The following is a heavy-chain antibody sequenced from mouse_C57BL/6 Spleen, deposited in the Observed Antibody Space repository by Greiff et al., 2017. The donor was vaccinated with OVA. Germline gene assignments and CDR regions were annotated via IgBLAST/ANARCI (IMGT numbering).Heavy chain of an antibody. J-gene: IGHJ3*01. CDR1: GFNIKDDY. Sequence: VQLQQSGAELVRPGASVKLSCTASGFNIKDDYMHWVKQRPEQGLEWIGWIDPENGDTEYASKFQGKATITADTSSNTAYLQLSSLTSEDTAVYYCITGDYDAYWGQGTLVTVSA. CDR2: IDPENGDT. D-gene: IGHD2-4*01. CDR3: ITGDYDAY. V-gene: IGHV14-4*01.